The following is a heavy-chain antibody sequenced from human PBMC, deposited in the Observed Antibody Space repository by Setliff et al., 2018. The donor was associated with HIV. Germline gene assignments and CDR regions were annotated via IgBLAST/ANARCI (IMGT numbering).Heavy chain of an antibody. V-gene: IGHV3-21*01. CDR2: ISPGGSFM. CDR3: ARASPGVVMIPDS. Sequence: PGGSLRLSCAASGFDFTGYTMTWVRQAPGKGPEWVASISPGGSFMYYGDSIQGRFTISRDDAKSSLYLQMNSLKVEDTATYFCARASPGVVMIPDSWGQGTLVTVSS. D-gene: IGHD3-22*01. J-gene: IGHJ4*02. CDR1: GFDFTGYT.